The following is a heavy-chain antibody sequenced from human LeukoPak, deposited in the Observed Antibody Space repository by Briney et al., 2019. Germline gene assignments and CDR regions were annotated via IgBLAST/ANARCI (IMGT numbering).Heavy chain of an antibody. CDR1: GFTFSSYS. CDR2: ISSSSSYI. V-gene: IGHV3-21*01. CDR3: ARGWFGESHGMDV. D-gene: IGHD3-10*01. J-gene: IGHJ6*02. Sequence: GGSLTLSCAASGFTFSSYSMNWVRQAPGKGLEWVSSISSSSSYIYYADSVKGRFTISRDNAKNSLYLQMNSLRAEDTAVYYCARGWFGESHGMDVWGQGTTVTVSS.